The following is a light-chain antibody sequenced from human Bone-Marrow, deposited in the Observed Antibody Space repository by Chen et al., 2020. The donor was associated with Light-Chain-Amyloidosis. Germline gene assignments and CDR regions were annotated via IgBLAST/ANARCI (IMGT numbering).Light chain of an antibody. CDR1: HDITHY. J-gene: IGKJ5*01. CDR2: DAS. Sequence: DIQITQSPSSLSASVGDRVTMTCQASHDITHYVSCYQKKPGQATNLMIYDASNLETGLPSRFSGGGSGTDFVLTSSSLQPEDIGTYYGRHCDNIPITFGQGTRLEIK. CDR3: RHCDNIPIT. V-gene: IGKV1-33*01.